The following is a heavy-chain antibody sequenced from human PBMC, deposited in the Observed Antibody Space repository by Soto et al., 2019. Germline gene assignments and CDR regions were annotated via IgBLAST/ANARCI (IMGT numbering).Heavy chain of an antibody. D-gene: IGHD3-22*01. V-gene: IGHV1-46*01. J-gene: IGHJ3*02. CDR2: INPSGGST. CDR3: ARDQLYYYDSSGYYDPDAFDI. CDR1: GYTFTSYY. Sequence: QVQLVQSGAEVKKPGASVKVSCKASGYTFTSYYMHWVRQAPGQGLEWMGIINPSGGSTSYEQKCQGRVTMTRDTSTSTVYMELSSLRSEDTAVYYCARDQLYYYDSSGYYDPDAFDIWGQGTMVTVSS.